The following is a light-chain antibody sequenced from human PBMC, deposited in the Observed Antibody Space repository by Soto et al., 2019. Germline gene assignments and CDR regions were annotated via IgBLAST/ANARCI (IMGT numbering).Light chain of an antibody. Sequence: EIVLTHSPATLSLSPWEIATLSCWASQSVSRYLAWYQQKPGQAPRLLIYDASNRATGIPARFSGSGSGTDFTLTISSLEPEDFAVYYCQQRSNWPPITFGHGTRLEIK. CDR2: DAS. CDR1: QSVSRY. J-gene: IGKJ5*01. CDR3: QQRSNWPPIT. V-gene: IGKV3-11*01.